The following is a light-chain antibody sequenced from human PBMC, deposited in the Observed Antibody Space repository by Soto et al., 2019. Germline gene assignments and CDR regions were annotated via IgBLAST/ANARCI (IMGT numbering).Light chain of an antibody. CDR1: QSVSSK. CDR2: GAS. V-gene: IGKV3-15*01. Sequence: EIVMTQSPATLSVSPGERATLSCRASQSVSSKLAWYQHKPGQAPRLLFYGASTRATGIPARFSGSGSGTEFTLTINSLQSEDFGVYYCQQYNNWPQTFGQGTKVEIK. CDR3: QQYNNWPQT. J-gene: IGKJ1*01.